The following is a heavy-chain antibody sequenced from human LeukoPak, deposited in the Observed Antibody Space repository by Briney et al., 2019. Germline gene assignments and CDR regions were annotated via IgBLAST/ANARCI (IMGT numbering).Heavy chain of an antibody. CDR1: GFTFSNYS. Sequence: GGSLRLSCAASGFTFSNYSMNWVRQAPGKGLEWISYIGIDSGNTNYADSVKGRFTISGDKAKNSLYLQMNSLRVEDTAVYYCARDYKYAFDNWGQGTLVTVSS. CDR2: IGIDSGNT. V-gene: IGHV3-48*01. J-gene: IGHJ4*02. D-gene: IGHD5-24*01. CDR3: ARDYKYAFDN.